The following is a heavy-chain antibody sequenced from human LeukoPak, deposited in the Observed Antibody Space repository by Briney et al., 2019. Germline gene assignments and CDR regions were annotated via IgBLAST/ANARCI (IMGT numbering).Heavy chain of an antibody. CDR3: AREGGSGWYGGNYFDY. CDR2: IKQDGSEK. Sequence: GGSLRLSCAASGFSFSSYWMSWVRQAPGKGLEWVANIKQDGSEKYYVDSVKGRFTISRDNAKNSLYLQMNSLRAEDTAVYYCAREGGSGWYGGNYFDYWGQGTLVTVSS. CDR1: GFSFSSYW. V-gene: IGHV3-7*01. D-gene: IGHD6-19*01. J-gene: IGHJ4*02.